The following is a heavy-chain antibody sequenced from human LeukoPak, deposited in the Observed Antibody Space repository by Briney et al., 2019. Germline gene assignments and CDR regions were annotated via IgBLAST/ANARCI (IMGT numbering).Heavy chain of an antibody. D-gene: IGHD6-13*01. CDR3: ARDSSSWYGFY. CDR2: IYTSGST. V-gene: IGHV4-61*02. CDR1: GGSISSGSYY. J-gene: IGHJ4*02. Sequence: SETLSLTCTVSGGSISSGSYYWSWIRQPAGKGLEWIGRIYTSGSTNYNPSLKSRVTISVDTSKNQFSLKLSSVTAADTAVYYCARDSSSWYGFYWGQGTLVTVSS.